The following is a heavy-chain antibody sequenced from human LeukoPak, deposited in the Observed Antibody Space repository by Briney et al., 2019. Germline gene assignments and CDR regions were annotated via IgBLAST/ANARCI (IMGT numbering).Heavy chain of an antibody. CDR3: ARAQDGYNPFDY. CDR1: GGSISSYY. CDR2: IYYSGST. Sequence: SETLSLTCTVSGGSISSYYWSWIRQPPGKGLEWIGYIYYSGSTNYNPSLKSRVTISVDKSKNQSSLKLSSVTAADTAVYYCARAQDGYNPFDYWGQGTLVTVSS. V-gene: IGHV4-59*01. J-gene: IGHJ4*02. D-gene: IGHD5-24*01.